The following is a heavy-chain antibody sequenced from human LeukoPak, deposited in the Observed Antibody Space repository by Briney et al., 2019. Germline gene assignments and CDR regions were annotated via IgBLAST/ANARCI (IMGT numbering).Heavy chain of an antibody. D-gene: IGHD5-18*01. V-gene: IGHV4-59*01. J-gene: IGHJ5*02. CDR1: GGSISSYY. CDR3: ARETRGYSYGTGGWVDP. CDR2: IYYSGST. Sequence: PSETLSLTCTVSGGSISSYYWSWIRQPPGKGLEWIGYIYYSGSTNYNPSLKSRVTISVDTSKNQFSLKLSSVTAADTAVYYCARETRGYSYGTGGWVDPSGQGTLVTVSS.